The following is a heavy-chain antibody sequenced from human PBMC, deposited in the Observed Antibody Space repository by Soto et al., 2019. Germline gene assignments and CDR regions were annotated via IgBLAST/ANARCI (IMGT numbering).Heavy chain of an antibody. D-gene: IGHD2-8*01. Sequence: PSETLSLTCAVSGVSISSNHWWGWSRQPPGKGLEWIGEVFDSGYTRYNPSLKSRVTISVDRSKKQFSLKLSSLTAADTAVYYCARVMEGVPYSWFDPRGQGTLVTVSS. CDR3: ARVMEGVPYSWFDP. CDR2: VFDSGYT. CDR1: GVSISSNHW. J-gene: IGHJ5*02. V-gene: IGHV4-4*02.